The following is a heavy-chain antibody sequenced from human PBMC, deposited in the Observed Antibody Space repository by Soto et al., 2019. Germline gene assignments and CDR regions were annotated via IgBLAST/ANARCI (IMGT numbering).Heavy chain of an antibody. Sequence: QVQLQESGPGLVKPSETLSLTCTVSGGFISSYYWSWIRQPPGKGLEWIGYIYYSGSTNYNPSLTGRVTISVDTYNNQFSLKLSSVTAAAAAMYYCASSGSWYDHWFDPWGQGTLVTVSS. J-gene: IGHJ5*02. CDR2: IYYSGST. D-gene: IGHD6-13*01. CDR3: ASSGSWYDHWFDP. CDR1: GGFISSYY. V-gene: IGHV4-59*01.